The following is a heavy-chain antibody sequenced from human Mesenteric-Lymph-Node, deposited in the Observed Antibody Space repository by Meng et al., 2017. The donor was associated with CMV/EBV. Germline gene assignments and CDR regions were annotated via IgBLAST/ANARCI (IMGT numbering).Heavy chain of an antibody. Sequence: GGSLRLSCAASGFTFSSYRMNWVRQAPGKGLEWVSSISSSSSYIYYADSVKGRFTISRDNAKNSLYLQMNSLRAEDTAVYYCARDPFHYFDYWGQGTLVTVSS. CDR2: ISSSSSYI. CDR3: ARDPFHYFDY. V-gene: IGHV3-21*01. D-gene: IGHD2/OR15-2a*01. J-gene: IGHJ4*02. CDR1: GFTFSSYR.